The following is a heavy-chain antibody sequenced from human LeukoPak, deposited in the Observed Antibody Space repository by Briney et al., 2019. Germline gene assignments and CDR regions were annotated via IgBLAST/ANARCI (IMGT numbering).Heavy chain of an antibody. CDR2: INHSGST. Sequence: KPSEPLSLTCAVYGGSFSGYYWSWIRQPPGKGLEWIGEINHSGSTNYNPSLKSRDTISVDTSKNQFSLKLSSVTAADTAVYYCARIGRYSSGWSGFDYWGQGTLVTVSS. J-gene: IGHJ4*02. V-gene: IGHV4-34*01. CDR1: GGSFSGYY. CDR3: ARIGRYSSGWSGFDY. D-gene: IGHD6-19*01.